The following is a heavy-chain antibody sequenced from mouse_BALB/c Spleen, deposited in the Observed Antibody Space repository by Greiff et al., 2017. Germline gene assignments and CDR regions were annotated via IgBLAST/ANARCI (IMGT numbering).Heavy chain of an antibody. CDR2: IWSGGST. D-gene: IGHD1-1*01. J-gene: IGHJ3*01. V-gene: IGHV2-4-1*01. Sequence: QVQLQQSGPGLVQPSQSLSITCTVSGFSLTSYGVHWVRQSPGKGLEWLGVIWSGGSTDYNAAFISRLSISKDNSKSQVFFKMNSLQADDTAIYYCAGTPLDYYGSSYRFAYWGQGTLVTVSA. CDR1: GFSLTSYG. CDR3: AGTPLDYYGSSYRFAY.